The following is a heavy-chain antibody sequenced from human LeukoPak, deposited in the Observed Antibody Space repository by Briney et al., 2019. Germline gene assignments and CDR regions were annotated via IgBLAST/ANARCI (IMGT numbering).Heavy chain of an antibody. V-gene: IGHV4-30-4*08. Sequence: PSETLSLTCTVSGGSISSGDYYWSWIRQPPGKGLEWIGYIYYSGSTYYNPSLKSRVTISVDTSKNQFSLKLSSVTAADTAVYYCAGGDCSSTSCYAPRDYWGQGTLVTVSS. CDR2: IYYSGST. D-gene: IGHD2-2*01. CDR3: AGGDCSSTSCYAPRDY. CDR1: GGSISSGDYY. J-gene: IGHJ4*02.